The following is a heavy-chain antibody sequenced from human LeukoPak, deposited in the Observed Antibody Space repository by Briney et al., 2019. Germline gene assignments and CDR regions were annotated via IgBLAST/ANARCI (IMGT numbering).Heavy chain of an antibody. CDR1: GFTFSSYE. CDR2: ISSSGSTI. V-gene: IGHV3-48*03. Sequence: SGGSLRLSCAASGFTFSSYEMNWVRQAPGKGLEWVSYISSSGSTIYYADSVKGRFTISRDNAKNSLYLQMNSLRAEDTAVYYCARDNGDYGDYENWFDPWGQGTLVTVSS. J-gene: IGHJ5*02. D-gene: IGHD4-17*01. CDR3: ARDNGDYGDYENWFDP.